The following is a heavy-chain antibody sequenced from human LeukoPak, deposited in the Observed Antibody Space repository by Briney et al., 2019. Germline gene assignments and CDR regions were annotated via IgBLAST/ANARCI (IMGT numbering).Heavy chain of an antibody. D-gene: IGHD3-9*01. CDR1: GGSISTYY. J-gene: IGHJ5*02. Sequence: SETLSLTCTVSGGSISTYYWSWIRQPPGKGLECIGYMYYSGSTNYSPSLKSRVTISVDTSKNQFSLKLSSVTAADTAVYYCARDYDVLTAYPPTQLFDPWGQGTLVTVSS. V-gene: IGHV4-59*01. CDR3: ARDYDVLTAYPPTQLFDP. CDR2: MYYSGST.